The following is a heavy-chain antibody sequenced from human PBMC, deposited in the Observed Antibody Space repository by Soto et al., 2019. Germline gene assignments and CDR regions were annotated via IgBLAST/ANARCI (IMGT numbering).Heavy chain of an antibody. V-gene: IGHV4-31*03. CDR2: IYYSGST. J-gene: IGHJ5*02. D-gene: IGHD3-3*01. Sequence: QVQLQESGPGLVKPSQTLSLTCTVSGGSISSGGYYWSWIRQHPGKGLEWIGYIYYSGSTYYNPSLKSRVTISVDTSKNQFSLKLSSVTAADTAVYYCARAAEGITMFGVVTDNWFDPWGQGTLVTVSS. CDR3: ARAAEGITMFGVVTDNWFDP. CDR1: GGSISSGGYY.